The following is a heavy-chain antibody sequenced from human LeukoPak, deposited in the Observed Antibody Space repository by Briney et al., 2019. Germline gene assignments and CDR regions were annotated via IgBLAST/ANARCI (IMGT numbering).Heavy chain of an antibody. CDR1: GFTFSSYA. CDR2: VSGSGGST. CDR3: AKAPVTTCRGAFCYPFDY. V-gene: IGHV3-23*01. D-gene: IGHD2-15*01. Sequence: GGSLRLSCAASGFTFSSYAMSWVRQAPGKGLEWVSAVSGSGGSTYYADSVKGRFTISRDSSKNTLFLQMNRLRPEDAAVYYCAKAPVTTCRGAFCYPFDYWGLGTLVTVSS. J-gene: IGHJ4*02.